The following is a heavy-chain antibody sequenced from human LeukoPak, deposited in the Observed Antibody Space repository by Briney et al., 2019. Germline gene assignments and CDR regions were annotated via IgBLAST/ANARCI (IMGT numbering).Heavy chain of an antibody. D-gene: IGHD3-10*01. J-gene: IGHJ4*02. CDR1: GYTFTSYY. V-gene: IGHV1-46*01. Sequence: ASVKVSCKASGYTFTSYYMHWVRQAPGQGLEWMGIINPSGGSTSYAQKFQGRVTMTRDTSISTAYMELSRLRSDDTAVYYCARDFPLWFNFDYWGQGTLVTVSS. CDR2: INPSGGST. CDR3: ARDFPLWFNFDY.